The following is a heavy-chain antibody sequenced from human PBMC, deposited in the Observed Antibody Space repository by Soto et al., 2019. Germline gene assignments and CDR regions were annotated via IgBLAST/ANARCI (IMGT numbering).Heavy chain of an antibody. Sequence: QVQLVQSGAEVKKPGSSVKVSCTTSGGTISSFAINWVRQAPGQGLEWMGGIIPSDGTTKYAEKFQGRVTITADASTSTAHMDLSSLRSEDTAVYYCARSFTKSRRGGVAFDYWGQGTLLTVSP. CDR3: ARSFTKSRRGGVAFDY. V-gene: IGHV1-69*01. J-gene: IGHJ4*02. CDR2: IIPSDGTT. CDR1: GGTISSFA. D-gene: IGHD3-3*01.